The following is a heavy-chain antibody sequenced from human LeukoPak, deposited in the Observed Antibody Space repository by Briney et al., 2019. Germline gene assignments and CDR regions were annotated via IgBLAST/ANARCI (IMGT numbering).Heavy chain of an antibody. J-gene: IGHJ4*02. Sequence: GGSLRLSCAASGFTFSSYAMHWVRQAPGKGLEWVAVISYDGSNKYYADSVKGRFTISRDNSKNTLYLQMNSLRAEDTAVYYCAREFREMATRYFDYWGQGTLVTVSS. CDR1: GFTFSSYA. V-gene: IGHV3-30*04. CDR2: ISYDGSNK. CDR3: AREFREMATRYFDY. D-gene: IGHD5-24*01.